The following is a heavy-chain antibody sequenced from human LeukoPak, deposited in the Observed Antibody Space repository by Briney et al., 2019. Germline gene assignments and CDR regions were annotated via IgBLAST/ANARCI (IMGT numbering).Heavy chain of an antibody. Sequence: GGTLRLSCAASGFDFSTYAMSWVRQAPGKGLEWVSGISGSGDTTYHADSVKGRFTISRDNSKNMLYLQIKSLGAEDTAIYYCAKLDGSGAGSSRPPIDYWGQGSLVTVSS. V-gene: IGHV3-23*01. CDR1: GFDFSTYA. D-gene: IGHD3-10*01. CDR2: ISGSGDTT. CDR3: AKLDGSGAGSSRPPIDY. J-gene: IGHJ4*02.